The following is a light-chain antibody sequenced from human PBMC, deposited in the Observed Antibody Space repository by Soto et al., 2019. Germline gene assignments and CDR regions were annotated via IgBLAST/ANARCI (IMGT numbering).Light chain of an antibody. CDR2: DAS. CDR3: QQYNSYSPT. Sequence: DIQMTQSPSTLSASVGDRVTITCRASQSISSWLAWYQQKPGKAPKLLIYDASSLESGVPSRFSGSGSGTAFSLTISSLQPDGFATYYFQQYNSYSPTFGQGTKVEI. CDR1: QSISSW. J-gene: IGKJ1*01. V-gene: IGKV1-5*01.